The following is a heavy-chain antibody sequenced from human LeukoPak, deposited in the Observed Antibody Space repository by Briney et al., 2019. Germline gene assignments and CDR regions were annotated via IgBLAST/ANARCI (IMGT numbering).Heavy chain of an antibody. J-gene: IGHJ4*02. CDR3: ARVGAFSGSYTDY. CDR1: GVTFSDYY. Sequence: PGGSLRLSCAASGVTFSDYYMTWIRQAPGKGLEWVSYISSSTTYTNYADSVKGRFTISRDNAKNSLYLQMNSLRAEDTAVYYCARVGAFSGSYTDYWGQGTLVTVSS. CDR2: ISSSTTYT. D-gene: IGHD3-10*01. V-gene: IGHV3-11*06.